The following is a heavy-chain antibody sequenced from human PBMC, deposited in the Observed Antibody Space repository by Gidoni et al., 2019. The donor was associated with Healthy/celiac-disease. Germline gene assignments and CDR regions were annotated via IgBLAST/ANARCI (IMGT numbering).Heavy chain of an antibody. D-gene: IGHD3-3*01. CDR3: ARENDFWSGYYGGYYYYYGMDV. CDR1: GFTFSSYS. CDR2: ISSSSSYI. V-gene: IGHV3-21*01. J-gene: IGHJ6*02. Sequence: GGGLVKPGGSLRLSCAASGFTFSSYSMNWVRQAPGKGLEWVSSISSSSSYIYYADSVKGRFTISRDNAKNSLYLQMNSLRAEDTAVYYCARENDFWSGYYGGYYYYYGMDVWGQGTTVTVSS.